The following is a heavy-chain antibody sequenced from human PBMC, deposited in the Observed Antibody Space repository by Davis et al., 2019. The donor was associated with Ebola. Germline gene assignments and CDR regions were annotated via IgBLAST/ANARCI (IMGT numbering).Heavy chain of an antibody. V-gene: IGHV4-59*01. CDR2: NYYSGST. CDR3: ARVMSGSYRYYGMDV. Sequence: MPSETLSLTCTVSGGSISSYYWSWIRQPPGKGLEWTGYNYYSGSTNYNPSLKSRVTISVDTSKNLFSLKLSSVTAADTAVYYCARVMSGSYRYYGMDVWGQGTTVTVSS. J-gene: IGHJ6*02. CDR1: GGSISSYY. D-gene: IGHD1-26*01.